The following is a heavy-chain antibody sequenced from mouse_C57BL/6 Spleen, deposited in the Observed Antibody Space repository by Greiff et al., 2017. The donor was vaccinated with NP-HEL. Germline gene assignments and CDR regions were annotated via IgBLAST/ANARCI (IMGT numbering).Heavy chain of an antibody. V-gene: IGHV1-50*01. CDR1: GYTFTSYW. Sequence: QVQLQQPGAELVKPGASVKLSCKASGYTFTSYWMQWVKQRPGQGLEWIGEIDPSDGHTNYTQKFKGKATLTVDTSSSTAYMQLNSLTSEDSAVYYCAKSGDGSSFYAMDYWGQGTSVTVSS. J-gene: IGHJ4*01. D-gene: IGHD1-1*01. CDR3: AKSGDGSSFYAMDY. CDR2: IDPSDGHT.